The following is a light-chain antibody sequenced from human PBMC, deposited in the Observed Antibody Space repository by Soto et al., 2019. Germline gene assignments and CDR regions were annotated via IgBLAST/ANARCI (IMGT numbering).Light chain of an antibody. CDR1: STDVGGYNY. J-gene: IGLJ1*01. V-gene: IGLV2-14*01. Sequence: QSVLTQPASVSGSPGQSITISCTGTSTDVGGYNYVSWYQQHPGKAPKLMIYDVSNRPSGVSNRFSGSKSGTTASLTISGLHAEDEADYYCSSYTSSSTYVFGTGTKVTVL. CDR2: DVS. CDR3: SSYTSSSTYV.